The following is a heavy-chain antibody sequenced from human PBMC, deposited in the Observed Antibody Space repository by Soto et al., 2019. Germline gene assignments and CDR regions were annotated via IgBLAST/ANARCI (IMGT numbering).Heavy chain of an antibody. CDR3: AREGAAAGTLDY. CDR2: IYYSGST. D-gene: IGHD6-13*01. V-gene: IGHV4-31*03. Sequence: QVQLQESGPGLVKPSQTLSLTCTVSGGSISSGGYYWSWIRQHPGKGLEWIGYIYYSGSTYYNPSLKSRVTISVDTSKNQCSLKLSSVTAADTAVYYCAREGAAAGTLDYWGQGTLVTVSS. CDR1: GGSISSGGYY. J-gene: IGHJ4*02.